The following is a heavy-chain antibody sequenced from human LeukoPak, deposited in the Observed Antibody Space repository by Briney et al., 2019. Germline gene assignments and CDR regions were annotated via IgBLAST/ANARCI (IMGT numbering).Heavy chain of an antibody. D-gene: IGHD3-16*01. CDR1: GYTFRHYA. V-gene: IGHV3-30*09. CDR3: ARARGAYLRY. Sequence: GGSLRLSCATSGYTFRHYAMHWLRQAPGKGLEWVAVVSYDGAKIYYADPVKGRFAISRDNANSTLYLQMNNLTSDDTAPYYCARARGAYLRYWGQGTLVTVSS. J-gene: IGHJ4*02. CDR2: VSYDGAKI.